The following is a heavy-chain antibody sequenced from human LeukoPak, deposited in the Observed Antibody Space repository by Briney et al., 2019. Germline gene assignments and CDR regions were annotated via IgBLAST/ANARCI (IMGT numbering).Heavy chain of an antibody. J-gene: IGHJ6*03. CDR1: GGSISSYY. Sequence: SETLSLTCTVSGGSISSYYWSWIRQPAGKGLEWIGRIYTSGSTNYNPSLKSRVTMSVDTSKNQFSLKLSSVTAADTAVYYCARGSTDSYFYYMDVWGKGTTVTVSS. V-gene: IGHV4-4*07. CDR2: IYTSGST. CDR3: ARGSTDSYFYYMDV.